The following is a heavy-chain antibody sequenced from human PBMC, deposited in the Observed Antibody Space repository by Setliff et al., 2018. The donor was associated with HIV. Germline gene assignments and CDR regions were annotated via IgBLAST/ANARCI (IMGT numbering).Heavy chain of an antibody. CDR2: FDPENGEA. V-gene: IGHV1-24*01. CDR1: GYTFIKYY. CDR3: ATFYKLTGTTSFDF. J-gene: IGHJ4*02. D-gene: IGHD1-20*01. Sequence: ASVKVSCKASGYTFIKYYMHWVRQAPGQGLEWMGGFDPENGEAIYAQKFQDRVTMTEDTSTDTAYMEVNGLRSEDTAVYYCATFYKLTGTTSFDFWGQGTLVTVSS.